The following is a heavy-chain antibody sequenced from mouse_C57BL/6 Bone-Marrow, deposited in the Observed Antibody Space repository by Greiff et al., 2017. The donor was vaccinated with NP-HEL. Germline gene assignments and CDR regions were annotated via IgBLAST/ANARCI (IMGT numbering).Heavy chain of an antibody. D-gene: IGHD1-1*01. Sequence: QVQLQQSGAELVRPGASVKLSCKASGYTFTDYYINWVKQRPGQGLEWIARIYPGSGNTYYNEKFKGKATLTAEKSSSTAYMQLSSLTSEDSAVYFCARVGEYGSSFYYFDYWGQGTTLTVSS. CDR3: ARVGEYGSSFYYFDY. CDR1: GYTFTDYY. CDR2: IYPGSGNT. J-gene: IGHJ2*01. V-gene: IGHV1-76*01.